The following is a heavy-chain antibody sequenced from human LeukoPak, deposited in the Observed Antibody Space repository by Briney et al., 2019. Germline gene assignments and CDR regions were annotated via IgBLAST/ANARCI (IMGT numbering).Heavy chain of an antibody. CDR1: GFTFSSYS. CDR3: ARGWYYSILTGYLPPFDF. Sequence: GGSLRLSCAASGFTFSSYSMNWVRQAPGKGLEWVAFISYDGSNKYYADSVKGRFTISRDNSKNTLFLQMNSLRTEDTAVYYCARGWYYSILTGYLPPFDFWGQGTLVPVSS. CDR2: ISYDGSNK. V-gene: IGHV3-30*03. D-gene: IGHD3-9*01. J-gene: IGHJ4*02.